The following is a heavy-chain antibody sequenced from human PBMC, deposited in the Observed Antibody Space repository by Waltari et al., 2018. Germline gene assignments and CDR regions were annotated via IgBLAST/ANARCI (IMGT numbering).Heavy chain of an antibody. CDR2: ISSSCSTI. Sequence: EVQLVESGGGLVQPGGSLRLSCAASGFTFSSYEMNWVRQAPGKGLEWVSYISSSCSTIYYADSVKGRFTISRDNAKNSLYLQMNSLRAEDTAVYYCARERASYGAWFDPWGQGTLVTVSS. J-gene: IGHJ5*02. V-gene: IGHV3-48*03. D-gene: IGHD4-17*01. CDR3: ARERASYGAWFDP. CDR1: GFTFSSYE.